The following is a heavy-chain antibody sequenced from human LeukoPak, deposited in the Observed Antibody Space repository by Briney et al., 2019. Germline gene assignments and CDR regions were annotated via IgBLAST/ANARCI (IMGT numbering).Heavy chain of an antibody. CDR1: GFTFDDYG. D-gene: IGHD2-15*01. V-gene: IGHV3-20*04. CDR2: INWNGGNT. J-gene: IGHJ4*02. Sequence: GGSLRLSCAASGFTFDDYGMSWVRQAPGKGLERVSGINWNGGNTVYADSVKGRFTISRDNAKNSLYLQMNSLRAEDTALYYCARATYCSVGACYFDYWGQGTLVTVSS. CDR3: ARATYCSVGACYFDY.